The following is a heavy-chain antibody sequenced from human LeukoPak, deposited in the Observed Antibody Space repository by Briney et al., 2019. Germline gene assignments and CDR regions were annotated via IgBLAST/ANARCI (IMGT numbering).Heavy chain of an antibody. CDR1: GYTFTGYY. D-gene: IGHD1-14*01. CDR3: ARLPLPELRPYIHYGMDV. Sequence: SVKVSCKASGYTFTGYYMHWVRQAPGQGLEWMGRIIPILGIANYAQKFQGRVTITADKSTSTAYMELSSLRSEDTAVYYCARLPLPELRPYIHYGMDVWGQGTTVTVSS. J-gene: IGHJ6*02. CDR2: IIPILGIA. V-gene: IGHV1-69*02.